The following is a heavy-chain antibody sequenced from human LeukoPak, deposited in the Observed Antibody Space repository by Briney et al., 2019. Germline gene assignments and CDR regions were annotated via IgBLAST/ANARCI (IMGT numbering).Heavy chain of an antibody. CDR1: GGTFSSYA. J-gene: IGHJ5*02. CDR3: ARDRITMIVNWFDP. CDR2: INPNSGGT. D-gene: IGHD3-22*01. V-gene: IGHV1-2*02. Sequence: ASVKVSCKASGGTFSSYAISWVRQAPGQGLEWMGWINPNSGGTNYAQKFQGRVTMTRDTSISTAYMELSRLRSDDTAVYYCARDRITMIVNWFDPWGQGTLVTVSS.